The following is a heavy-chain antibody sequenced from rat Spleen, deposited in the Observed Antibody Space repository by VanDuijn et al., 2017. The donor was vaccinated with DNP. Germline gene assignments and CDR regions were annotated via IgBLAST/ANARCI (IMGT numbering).Heavy chain of an antibody. CDR1: GHSITSNY. CDR2: ISYSGNT. CDR3: ARWSDYFDY. J-gene: IGHJ2*01. V-gene: IGHV3-1*01. Sequence: EVQLQESGPGLVKPSQSLSLTCSVTGHSITSNYWGWIRQFPGNKMEYIGHISYSGNTHYNPSLKSRISITSDTSKNQFFLQVNSVTTEDTATYYCARWSDYFDYWGQGVMVTVSS.